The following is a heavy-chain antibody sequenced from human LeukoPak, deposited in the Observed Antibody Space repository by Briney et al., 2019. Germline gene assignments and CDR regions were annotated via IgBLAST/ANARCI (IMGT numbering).Heavy chain of an antibody. CDR3: ARVRLNWYFDL. CDR2: IYYSGST. CDR1: GGSISSGGYY. Sequence: PSQTLSLTCTVSGGSISSGGYYWSWIRQHPGKGLEWIGYIYYSGSTYYNPSLKSRVTISVDTSKNQFSLKLSSVTAADAAVYCRARVRLNWYFDLWGRGTLVTVSS. J-gene: IGHJ2*01. V-gene: IGHV4-31*03.